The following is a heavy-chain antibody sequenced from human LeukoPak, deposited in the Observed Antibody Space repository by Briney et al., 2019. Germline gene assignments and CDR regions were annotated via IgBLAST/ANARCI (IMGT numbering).Heavy chain of an antibody. D-gene: IGHD1-14*01. CDR1: GGSISSYC. CDR2: IYYSGST. V-gene: IGHV4-59*01. CDR3: ARATGAGFDP. J-gene: IGHJ5*02. Sequence: PSETLSLTCTVSGGSISSYCWSWIRQPPGKGLEWIGYIYYSGSTNYNPSLKSRVTISVDTSKNQFSLKLSSVTAADTAVYYCARATGAGFDPWGQGTLVTVSS.